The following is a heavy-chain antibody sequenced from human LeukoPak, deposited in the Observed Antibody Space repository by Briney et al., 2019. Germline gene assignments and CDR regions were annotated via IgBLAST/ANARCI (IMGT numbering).Heavy chain of an antibody. D-gene: IGHD6-19*01. CDR2: ISSNGRST. Sequence: PGGSLRLSCTASGFTFSTFAMHWVRQAPGKGLEYVSGISSNGRSTYYANSVKGRFTISRDNSKNTLYLQMGSLRGEGMAVYYGARDPSINTPRGWYDYWGQGTLVTVSS. CDR1: GFTFSTFA. J-gene: IGHJ4*02. V-gene: IGHV3-64*01. CDR3: ARDPSINTPRGWYDY.